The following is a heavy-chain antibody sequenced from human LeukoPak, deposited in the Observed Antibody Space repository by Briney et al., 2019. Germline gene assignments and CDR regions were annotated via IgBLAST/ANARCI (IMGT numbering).Heavy chain of an antibody. V-gene: IGHV3-73*01. D-gene: IGHD3-16*01. CDR3: TIRGGRGSGVFDY. CDR2: IRSKANSYAT. Sequence: PGGSLKLSCAASGFTFSGSAMHWVRQASGKGLEWVGRIRSKANSYATAYAASVKGRFTISRDDSKNTAYLQMNSLKTEDTAVYYCTIRGGRGSGVFDYWGQGTLVTVSS. J-gene: IGHJ4*02. CDR1: GFTFSGSA.